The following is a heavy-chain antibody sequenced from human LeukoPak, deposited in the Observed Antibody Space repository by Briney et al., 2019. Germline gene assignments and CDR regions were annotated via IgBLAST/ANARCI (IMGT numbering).Heavy chain of an antibody. J-gene: IGHJ4*02. CDR2: IRYDGSDK. CDR1: GFTFSNYG. V-gene: IGHV3-30*02. Sequence: PGGSLRLSCTASGFTFSNYGVHWVRQAPGKGLEWVSFIRYDGSDKYYADSVKGRFTISRDNAKNSLYLQMNSLRAEDTAVYYCARVSGNRANFWSGQRRGIFDYWGQGTLVTVSS. CDR3: ARVSGNRANFWSGQRRGIFDY. D-gene: IGHD3-3*01.